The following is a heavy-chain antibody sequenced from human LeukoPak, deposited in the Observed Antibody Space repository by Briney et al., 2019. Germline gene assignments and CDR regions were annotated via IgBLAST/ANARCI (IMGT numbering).Heavy chain of an antibody. Sequence: SETLSLTCTVSGGSISSSSYYWGWIRQPPGKGLEWIGSIYYSGSTYYNPSLKSRVTISVDTSKNQFSLKLSSVTAADTAVYYCARRTYYDFWGKRPPFDYWGQGTLVTVSS. V-gene: IGHV4-39*01. CDR1: GGSISSSSYY. CDR2: IYYSGST. CDR3: ARRTYYDFWGKRPPFDY. J-gene: IGHJ4*02. D-gene: IGHD3-3*01.